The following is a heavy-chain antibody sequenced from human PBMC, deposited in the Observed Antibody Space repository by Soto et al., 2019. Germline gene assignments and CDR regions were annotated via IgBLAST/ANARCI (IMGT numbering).Heavy chain of an antibody. J-gene: IGHJ4*02. CDR3: ARDSPTAGGYWPYYFDS. V-gene: IGHV4-30-4*01. CDR2: IYYSGST. CDR1: GASISSGHYY. Sequence: PSETLSLTCTVSGASISSGHYYWSWLRQPPGKGLEWIGYIYYSGSTYYNPSLKSRLTITVDTSKNQFSLQLASVTAADTAVYDCARDSPTAGGYWPYYFDSWGQGALVTVSS. D-gene: IGHD6-25*01.